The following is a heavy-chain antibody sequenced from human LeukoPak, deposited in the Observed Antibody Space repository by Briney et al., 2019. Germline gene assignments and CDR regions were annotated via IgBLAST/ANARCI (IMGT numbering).Heavy chain of an antibody. V-gene: IGHV3-23*01. D-gene: IGHD5-12*01. Sequence: GGSLRLSCAASGFTFSTYAMSWVRQAPGKGLEWVSAVRGSGSDTYYADSVKGRFTISRDNSKNTLHLQMNSLRAEDTAIYYCAKTSRVNSAYDSPFDYWSQGTLVTVSS. CDR1: GFTFSTYA. CDR3: AKTSRVNSAYDSPFDY. J-gene: IGHJ4*02. CDR2: VRGSGSDT.